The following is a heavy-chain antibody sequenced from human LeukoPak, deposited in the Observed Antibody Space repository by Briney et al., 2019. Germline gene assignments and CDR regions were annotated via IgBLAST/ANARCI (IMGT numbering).Heavy chain of an antibody. CDR2: IYHSGTT. V-gene: IGHV4-30-4*07. Sequence: PSETLSLTCAVSGVAISRGGYAWNWIRQPPGKGLEWIAYIYHSGTTYYNPSLKSRATISVDTSKNHFSLRLSSVTTADTAVYYCARDWSGGPIDLWGQGTQVTVSS. CDR1: GVAISRGGYA. J-gene: IGHJ5*02. CDR3: ARDWSGGPIDL. D-gene: IGHD3-3*01.